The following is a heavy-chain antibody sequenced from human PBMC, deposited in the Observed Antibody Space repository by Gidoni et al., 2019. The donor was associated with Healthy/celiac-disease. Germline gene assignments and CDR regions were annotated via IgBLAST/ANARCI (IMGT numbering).Heavy chain of an antibody. CDR3: ATQIAAAGSVFSYFDY. J-gene: IGHJ4*02. CDR2: IWYDGSNK. Sequence: QVQLVESGGGVVQPGRSLGLSWAASGFPFSSYGMHWCRRAPGKGLEWVAVIWYDGSNKYYADSVKGRFTISRDNSKNTLYLQMNSLRAEDTAVYYCATQIAAAGSVFSYFDYWGQGTLVTVSS. CDR1: GFPFSSYG. V-gene: IGHV3-33*01. D-gene: IGHD6-13*01.